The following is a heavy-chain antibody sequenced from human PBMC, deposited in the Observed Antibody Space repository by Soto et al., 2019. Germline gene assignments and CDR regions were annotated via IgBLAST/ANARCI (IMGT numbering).Heavy chain of an antibody. CDR1: GGTFSSHS. CDR3: ATGSFTSTGGRIGYHYNAMDV. J-gene: IGHJ6*02. V-gene: IGHV1-69*13. Sequence: SVKVSCKSSGGTFSSHSINWVRQAPGQGLEWMGGIIPIFGPANFAKKFQGRVTITADESTTTAYMELSSLTSEDTAVYYCATGSFTSTGGRIGYHYNAMDVWGQGTTVTVSS. D-gene: IGHD1-1*01. CDR2: IIPIFGPA.